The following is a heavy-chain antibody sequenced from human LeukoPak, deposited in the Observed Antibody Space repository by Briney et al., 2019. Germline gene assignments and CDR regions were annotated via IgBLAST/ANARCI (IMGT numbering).Heavy chain of an antibody. CDR1: GFTFRNFG. CDR3: ARDYKTGHTDY. Sequence: GGSLRLSCTASGFTFRNFGFHWVRQAPGKGLEWLAVTWSEGTIQLYADSAKGRFTISKDDLKNTLYLQMNSLRVEDTAIYYCARDYKTGHTDYWGQGTLVTVSS. V-gene: IGHV3-33*01. CDR2: TWSEGTIQ. D-gene: IGHD3-10*01. J-gene: IGHJ4*02.